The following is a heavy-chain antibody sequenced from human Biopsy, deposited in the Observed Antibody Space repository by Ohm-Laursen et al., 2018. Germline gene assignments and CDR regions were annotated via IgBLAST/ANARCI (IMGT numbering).Heavy chain of an antibody. CDR2: VYYSGST. CDR3: ARHPTGFWFDP. CDR1: GGSISSRNHY. J-gene: IGHJ5*02. V-gene: IGHV4-39*01. Sequence: SETLSLTCSVSGGSISSRNHYWGWLRQPPGKGLEWIGHVYYSGSTFYNSSLESRVTVSVDTSKNQFSLNLTSVTAADTAVYYCARHPTGFWFDPWGQGTLVIVSS.